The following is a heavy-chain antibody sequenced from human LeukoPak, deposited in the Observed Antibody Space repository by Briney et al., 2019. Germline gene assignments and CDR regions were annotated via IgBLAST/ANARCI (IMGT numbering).Heavy chain of an antibody. CDR2: INHSGST. D-gene: IGHD3-22*01. J-gene: IGHJ4*02. CDR3: ARGGPTTTYYYDSSAYYYDY. V-gene: IGHV4-34*01. CDR1: GGSFIGYY. Sequence: SETLSLTCAVYGGSFIGYYWSWIRQPPGKGLEWIGEINHSGSTNYNPSLKSRVTISVDTSKNQFSLKLSSVTAADTAVYYRARGGPTTTYYYDSSAYYYDYWGQGTLVTVSS.